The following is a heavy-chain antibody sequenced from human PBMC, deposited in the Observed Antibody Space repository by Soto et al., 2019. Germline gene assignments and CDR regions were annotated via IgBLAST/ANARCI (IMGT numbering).Heavy chain of an antibody. CDR2: INPSGGST. D-gene: IGHD3-3*01. Sequence: ASVKVSCKASGYTFTSYYMQWVRQAPGLGLEWMGIINPSGGSTTYAHKFQGRVPMTRNTSISTAYMELSSLRSEDTAVYYCARGEGSYDFWSGYSPTYYMDVWGKGTTVTVSS. V-gene: IGHV1-46*01. CDR1: GYTFTSYY. J-gene: IGHJ6*03. CDR3: ARGEGSYDFWSGYSPTYYMDV.